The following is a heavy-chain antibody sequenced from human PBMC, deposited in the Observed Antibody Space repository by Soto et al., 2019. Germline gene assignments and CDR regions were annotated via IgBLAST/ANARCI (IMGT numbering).Heavy chain of an antibody. D-gene: IGHD6-19*01. J-gene: IGHJ4*02. Sequence: GGSLRLSCAASGFTFSSYGMHWVRQAPGKGLEWVAVIWYDGSNKYYADSVKGRFTISRDNSKNTLYLQMNSLRAEDTAVYYCARDGIAVAGNSVHFDYWGQGTLVTVSS. CDR1: GFTFSSYG. V-gene: IGHV3-33*01. CDR2: IWYDGSNK. CDR3: ARDGIAVAGNSVHFDY.